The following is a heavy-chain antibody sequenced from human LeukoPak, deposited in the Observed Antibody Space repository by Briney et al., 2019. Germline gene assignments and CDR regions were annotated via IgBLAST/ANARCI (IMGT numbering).Heavy chain of an antibody. Sequence: GGSLRLSCVASGFTFSSYEMNWVRQAPGKGLEWVSYISSSGSTIYYADSVKGRFTISRDNAKNSLYLQMNSLRAEDTAVYYCATAHYDSSGYYYDYWGQGTLVTVSS. V-gene: IGHV3-48*03. CDR3: ATAHYDSSGYYYDY. CDR1: GFTFSSYE. D-gene: IGHD3-22*01. J-gene: IGHJ4*02. CDR2: ISSSGSTI.